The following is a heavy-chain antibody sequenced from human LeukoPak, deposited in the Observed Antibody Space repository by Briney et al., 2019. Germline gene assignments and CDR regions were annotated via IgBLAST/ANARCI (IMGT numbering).Heavy chain of an antibody. D-gene: IGHD6-19*01. CDR1: GGSFSGYY. V-gene: IGHV4-34*01. J-gene: IGHJ4*02. Sequence: SETLSLTCAVYGGSFSGYYWSWIPQPPGKGLEWIGEINHSGSTNYNPSLKSRVTISVDTSKNQFSLKLSSVTAADTAVYYCARGLTGYSSGSYDYWGQGTLVTVSS. CDR2: INHSGST. CDR3: ARGLTGYSSGSYDY.